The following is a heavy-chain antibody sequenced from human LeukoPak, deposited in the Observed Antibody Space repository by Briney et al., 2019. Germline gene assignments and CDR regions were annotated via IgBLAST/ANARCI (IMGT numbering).Heavy chain of an antibody. CDR2: IGPNGAST. V-gene: IGHV3-64D*06. D-gene: IGHD3-9*01. CDR1: GFTFSNHF. CDR3: VKDLTGTWSFDY. Sequence: GGSLRLSCSTSGFTFSNHFMHWIRQAPGKGLEYVSSIGPNGASTLYADSVKGRFTISRDNSKNALYLQLTSLRLEDTALYYCVKDLTGTWSFDYWGQGTLVTVPS. J-gene: IGHJ4*02.